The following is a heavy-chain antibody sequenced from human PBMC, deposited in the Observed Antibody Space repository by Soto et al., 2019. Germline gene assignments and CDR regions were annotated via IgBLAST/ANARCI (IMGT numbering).Heavy chain of an antibody. CDR2: IYYSGST. J-gene: IGHJ4*02. Sequence: QVQLQESGPGLVKPSQTLSLTCPVSGGSISSGGYYWSWIRQHPGKGLEWIGYIYYSGSTYYNPSLKRRVTISVDTSKNQFSLKLSSVTAADTAVYYCARAQGRVKGIVVVPAARYYFDYWGQGTLVTVSS. D-gene: IGHD2-2*01. V-gene: IGHV4-31*03. CDR3: ARAQGRVKGIVVVPAARYYFDY. CDR1: GGSISSGGYY.